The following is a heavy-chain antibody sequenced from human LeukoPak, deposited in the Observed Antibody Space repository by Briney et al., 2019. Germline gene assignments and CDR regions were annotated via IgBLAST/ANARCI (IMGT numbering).Heavy chain of an antibody. CDR3: SRENGAFSPFGY. D-gene: IGHD2-8*01. CDR1: GYSISSSNW. CDR2: IYYSGST. J-gene: IGHJ4*02. Sequence: SETLSLTCAVSGYSISSSNWWGWIRQPPGKGLEWIGYIYYSGSTYYNPSLKSRVTMSVDTSKNQFSLNLTSVTAADTAVYYCSRENGAFSPFGYWGQGTLVTVPS. V-gene: IGHV4-28*03.